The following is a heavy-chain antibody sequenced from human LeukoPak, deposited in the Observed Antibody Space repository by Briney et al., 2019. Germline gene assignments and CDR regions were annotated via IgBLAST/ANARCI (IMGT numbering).Heavy chain of an antibody. V-gene: IGHV3-23*01. CDR1: GFTFSSYA. D-gene: IGHD3-22*01. CDR2: ISGGGGST. J-gene: IGHJ5*02. CDR3: AKDGSGYYPNWFDP. Sequence: GSLRLSCAASGFTFSSYAMSWVRQAPGKGPEWVSGISGGGGSTYYADSVKGRFTISRDNSKNTLYLLMNSLRAEDTAVYYCAKDGSGYYPNWFDPWGQGALVTVSS.